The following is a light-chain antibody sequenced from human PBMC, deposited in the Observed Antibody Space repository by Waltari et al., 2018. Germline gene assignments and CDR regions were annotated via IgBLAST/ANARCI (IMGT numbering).Light chain of an antibody. CDR1: QSIRSW. CDR2: KAS. CDR3: QQYSSNPWT. J-gene: IGKJ1*01. V-gene: IGKV1-5*03. Sequence: DIQMTQSPSTLSASVGDAVTITCRASQSIRSWLAWYQHKPGKAPKLLIYKASSLQSGVPSRFSGSGSGTEFTLTISSLQPDDLATYYCQQYSSNPWTFGQGTKVEIK.